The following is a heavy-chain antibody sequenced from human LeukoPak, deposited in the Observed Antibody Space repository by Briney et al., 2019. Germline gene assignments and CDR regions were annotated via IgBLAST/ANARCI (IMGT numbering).Heavy chain of an antibody. Sequence: SETLSLTCTVSGGSISSGSYYWSWIRQLAGKGLEWIGRIYTSGSTNYNPSLKSRVTISVDTSKNQFSLKLSSVTAADTAVYYCARELGDYYYYYYMDVWGKGTTVTVSS. V-gene: IGHV4-61*02. CDR2: IYTSGST. J-gene: IGHJ6*03. CDR1: GGSISSGSYY. D-gene: IGHD3-16*01. CDR3: ARELGDYYYYYYMDV.